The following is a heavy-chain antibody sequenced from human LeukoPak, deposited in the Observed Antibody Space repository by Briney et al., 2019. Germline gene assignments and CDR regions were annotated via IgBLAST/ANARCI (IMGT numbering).Heavy chain of an antibody. Sequence: GGSLRLSCAASGFTFSSYIMNWVRQAPGKGLEWVSSISSSSSYIYYADSVKGRFTISRDNAKNSLYLQMNSLRAEDTAVYYCARQYSSSWDFDYWGQGNLVTVSS. V-gene: IGHV3-21*01. J-gene: IGHJ4*02. CDR2: ISSSSSYI. D-gene: IGHD6-6*01. CDR3: ARQYSSSWDFDY. CDR1: GFTFSSYI.